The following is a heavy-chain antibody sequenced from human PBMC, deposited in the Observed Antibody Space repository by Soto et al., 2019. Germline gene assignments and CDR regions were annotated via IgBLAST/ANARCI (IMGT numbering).Heavy chain of an antibody. Sequence: GGSLRLSCAASGFTFSSYWMHWVRQAPGKGLVWVSRMNSDGSSTSYADSVKGRFTISRDNAKNTLYLQMNSLRAEDTAVYYCARNSYDSSGYYYGYWGQGTLVTVSS. D-gene: IGHD3-22*01. CDR3: ARNSYDSSGYYYGY. J-gene: IGHJ4*02. V-gene: IGHV3-74*01. CDR1: GFTFSSYW. CDR2: MNSDGSST.